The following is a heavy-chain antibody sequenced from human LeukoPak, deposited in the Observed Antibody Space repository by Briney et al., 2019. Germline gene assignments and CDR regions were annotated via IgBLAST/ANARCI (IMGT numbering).Heavy chain of an antibody. J-gene: IGHJ4*02. V-gene: IGHV3-23*01. CDR3: ARTYYYDSSGLDY. CDR1: GFTFSSYG. D-gene: IGHD3-22*01. Sequence: GGSLRLSCAASGFTFSSYGMRWVRQDPGKGLEWVSAISGSGGSTYYADSVKGRFTISRDNSKSTLYLQMNSLRAEDTAVYYCARTYYYDSSGLDYWGQGTLVTVSS. CDR2: ISGSGGST.